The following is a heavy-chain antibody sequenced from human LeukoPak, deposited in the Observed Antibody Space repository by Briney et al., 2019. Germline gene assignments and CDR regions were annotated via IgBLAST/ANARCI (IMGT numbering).Heavy chain of an antibody. CDR2: IRSKAYGGTT. D-gene: IGHD3-10*01. Sequence: GGSLRLSCTASGFTFGDYVMSWVRQAPGKGLEWVGFIRSKAYGGTTEYAASVKGRFTISRDDSTSIAYLQMNSLKTEDSAVYFCTSFYVSGTYYTVDYWGQGTLVTVSS. V-gene: IGHV3-49*04. J-gene: IGHJ4*02. CDR1: GFTFGDYV. CDR3: TSFYVSGTYYTVDY.